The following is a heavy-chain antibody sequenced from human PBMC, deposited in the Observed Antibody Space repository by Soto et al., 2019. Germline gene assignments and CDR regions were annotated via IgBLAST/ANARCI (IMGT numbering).Heavy chain of an antibody. J-gene: IGHJ4*02. D-gene: IGHD2-21*02. Sequence: QVQLVESGGGVVQPGRSLRLSCAASGFTFSSYGMHWVRQAPGKGLEWVAVIWYDGSNKYYADSVKGQFTISRDNSKNTLYLQMNSLRAEDTAVYYCARGGLTDYFDYWGQGTLVTVSS. CDR1: GFTFSSYG. CDR3: ARGGLTDYFDY. CDR2: IWYDGSNK. V-gene: IGHV3-33*01.